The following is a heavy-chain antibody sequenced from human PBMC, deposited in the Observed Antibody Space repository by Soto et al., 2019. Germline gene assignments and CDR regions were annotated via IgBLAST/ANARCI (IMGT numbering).Heavy chain of an antibody. CDR1: GFSLSTSGVG. CDR3: AHRPSYCSGGSCYSGFDY. J-gene: IGHJ4*02. CDR2: IYWDDDK. D-gene: IGHD2-15*01. Sequence: QITLKESGPTLVKPTQTLTLTCTFSGFSLSTSGVGVGWIRQPPGKAREWLALIYWDDDKRYSPSLKSRLTITKDTSINQVVLTMTNMDPVDTATYYCAHRPSYCSGGSCYSGFDYWGQGTLVTVSS. V-gene: IGHV2-5*02.